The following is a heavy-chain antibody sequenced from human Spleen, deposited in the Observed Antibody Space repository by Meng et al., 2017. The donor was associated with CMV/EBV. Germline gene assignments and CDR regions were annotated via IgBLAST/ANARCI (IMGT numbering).Heavy chain of an antibody. CDR3: ARDRVLREIFGVVGFDP. J-gene: IGHJ5*02. CDR1: YY. Sequence: YYWGWIRQAPGKGLEWVSYISSSGSTIYYADSVKGRFTISRDNAKNSLYLQMNSLRAEDTAVYYCARDRVLREIFGVVGFDPWGQGTLVTVSS. CDR2: ISSSGSTI. V-gene: IGHV3-11*04. D-gene: IGHD3-3*01.